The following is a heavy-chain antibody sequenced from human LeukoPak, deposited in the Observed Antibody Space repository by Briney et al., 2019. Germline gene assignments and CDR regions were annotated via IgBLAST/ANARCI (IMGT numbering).Heavy chain of an antibody. CDR3: ARGRGRWLQFLENAFDI. D-gene: IGHD5-12*01. Sequence: GGSLKLSCAASGFTFSGSAMHWVRQASGKGLEWVGRIRSKANSYATAYAASVKGRFTISRDDSKNTAYLQMNSLKTEDTAVYYCARGRGRWLQFLENAFDIWGQGTMVTVSS. J-gene: IGHJ3*02. CDR2: IRSKANSYAT. V-gene: IGHV3-73*01. CDR1: GFTFSGSA.